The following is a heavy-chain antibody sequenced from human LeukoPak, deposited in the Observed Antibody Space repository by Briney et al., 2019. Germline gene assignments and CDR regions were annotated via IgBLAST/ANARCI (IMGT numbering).Heavy chain of an antibody. CDR2: VYHTGST. Sequence: PSETLSLSCTVSGGSISSSSYYWGWIRQPPGKGLEWIGDVYHTGSTNYNPSLKSRVTISVDKSNNQFSLKLASVTAADTAVYYCASRHDSGPYWGQGTLVTVSP. D-gene: IGHD4-17*01. CDR3: ASRHDSGPY. CDR1: GGSISSSSYY. V-gene: IGHV4-39*07. J-gene: IGHJ4*02.